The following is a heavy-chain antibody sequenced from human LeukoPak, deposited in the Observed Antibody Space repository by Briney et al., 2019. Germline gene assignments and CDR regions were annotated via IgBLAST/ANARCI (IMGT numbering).Heavy chain of an antibody. V-gene: IGHV4-39*07. CDR3: ARVRDYYDSSGYYPSFDY. CDR1: GGSISSINYY. Sequence: SETLSLTCTVSGGSISSINYYWGWIRQAPGRGLECIGNIYYVGTTYYNPSLRSRVTISVDTSKNQFSLKLSSVTAADTAVYYCARVRDYYDSSGYYPSFDYWGQGTLVTVSS. J-gene: IGHJ4*02. D-gene: IGHD3-22*01. CDR2: IYYVGTT.